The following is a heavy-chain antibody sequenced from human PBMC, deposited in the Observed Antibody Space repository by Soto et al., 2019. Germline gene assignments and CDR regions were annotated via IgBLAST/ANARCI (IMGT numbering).Heavy chain of an antibody. CDR2: IRNTATDT. V-gene: IGHV3-23*01. CDR3: AKDHFTGNGLYDAFDI. D-gene: IGHD2-2*02. CDR1: GFAFSRYA. J-gene: IGHJ3*02. Sequence: HPGGSLRLSCAASGFAFSRYAMSWVRQAPGKGLEWVSSIRNTATDTYYADSVMGRFTVSRDNSKNILFLQMNSLRADDTALYYCAKDHFTGNGLYDAFDIWGRGTMVTVSS.